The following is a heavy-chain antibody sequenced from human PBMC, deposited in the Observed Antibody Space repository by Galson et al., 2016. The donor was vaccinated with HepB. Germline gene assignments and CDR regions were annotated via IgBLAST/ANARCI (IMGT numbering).Heavy chain of an antibody. CDR1: GFTLRSYW. D-gene: IGHD3/OR15-3a*01. CDR2: INTDGSGT. V-gene: IGHV3-74*01. CDR3: VRDAGQYTGSSFDY. J-gene: IGHJ4*02. Sequence: SLRLCCAVSGFTLRSYWMHWVRQAPGKGLVWVSRINTDGSGTTYADLVQGRFTISRDNAKNTLFLQMNSLRAEDTAIYYCVRDAGQYTGSSFDYWGQGTLVTVSS.